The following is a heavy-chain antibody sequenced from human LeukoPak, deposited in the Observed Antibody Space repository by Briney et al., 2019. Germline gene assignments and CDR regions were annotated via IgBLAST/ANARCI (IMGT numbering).Heavy chain of an antibody. D-gene: IGHD1-20*01. CDR1: GVTFISYA. CDR3: ANGRNWNGYDY. CDR2: ISGSGGST. Sequence: GGSLRLSCAASGVTFISYAMSWVRQAPGKGLEWVSAISGSGGSTYYADSVKGRFTISRDNSKNTLYLQMNSLRAEDTAVYYCANGRNWNGYDYWGQGTLVTVSS. J-gene: IGHJ4*02. V-gene: IGHV3-23*01.